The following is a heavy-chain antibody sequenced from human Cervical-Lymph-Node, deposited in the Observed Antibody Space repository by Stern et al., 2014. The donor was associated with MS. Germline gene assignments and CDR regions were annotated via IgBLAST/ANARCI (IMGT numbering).Heavy chain of an antibody. J-gene: IGHJ3*01. CDR3: AKDPPYTSTWPDALDV. CDR2: INTNTGNP. CDR1: GYSFTTFG. V-gene: IGHV7-4-1*02. Sequence: QVQLVQSGSELKNPGASVRVSCKGSGYSFTTFGINWVRQAPGQGLEWMGWINTNTGNPTYAQGFTGRFVFYLDTSVSTAYLQIINLKAEDTAVYYCAKDPPYTSTWPDALDVWGQGTMVTVSS. D-gene: IGHD2-2*02.